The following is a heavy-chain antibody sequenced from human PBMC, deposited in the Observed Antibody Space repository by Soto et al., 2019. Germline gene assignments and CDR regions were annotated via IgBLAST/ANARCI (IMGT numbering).Heavy chain of an antibody. J-gene: IGHJ6*03. D-gene: IGHD5-12*01. CDR2: INPNGGVT. V-gene: IGHV1-2*04. CDR1: GDYSNDYY. CDR3: ARESGGATATLDYYYFYMDV. Sequence: QVQLVQSGAEVRKPGASVTVSCRSSGDYSNDYYIYWVRQAPGQGFEWMGWINPNGGVTKYAQKFQGWVSMTRDTSIRTVYMQLSRLRSDDTAVYYCARESGGATATLDYYYFYMDVWGTGTTVTVSS.